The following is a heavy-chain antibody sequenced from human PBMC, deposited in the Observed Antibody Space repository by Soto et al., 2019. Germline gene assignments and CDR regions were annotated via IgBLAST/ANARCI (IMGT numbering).Heavy chain of an antibody. CDR1: GYTFTSYA. J-gene: IGHJ4*02. Sequence: VASVKVSCKASGYTFTSYAMHWVRQAPGQRLEWMGWINAGNGNTKYSQKFQGRVTITRDTSASTAYMELSSLRSEDTAVYYCARDPPYCSGGSCYDYWGQGTLVTVSS. V-gene: IGHV1-3*01. D-gene: IGHD2-15*01. CDR3: ARDPPYCSGGSCYDY. CDR2: INAGNGNT.